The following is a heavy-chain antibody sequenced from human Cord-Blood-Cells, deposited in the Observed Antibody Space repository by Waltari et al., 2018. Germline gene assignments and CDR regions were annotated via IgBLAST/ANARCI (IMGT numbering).Heavy chain of an antibody. Sequence: EVQLVESGGGLVKPGGSLSLSCAASGFTFSSYSMNWVRQAQGKGLEWVSSISSSSSYIYYAGSVKGRFTISRDNDKNSLYLQMNSLRAEDTAVYYCASIAAAGHDYWGQGTLVTVSS. CDR2: ISSSSSYI. CDR1: GFTFSSYS. CDR3: ASIAAAGHDY. V-gene: IGHV3-21*01. J-gene: IGHJ4*02. D-gene: IGHD6-13*01.